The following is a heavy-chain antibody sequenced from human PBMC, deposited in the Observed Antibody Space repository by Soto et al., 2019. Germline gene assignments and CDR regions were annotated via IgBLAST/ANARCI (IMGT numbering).Heavy chain of an antibody. V-gene: IGHV3-9*01. CDR1: GFTFDDYA. CDR3: AKDFLVERTLLYMEV. Sequence: EVQLVESGGGLVQPGRSLRLSCAASGFTFDDYAMHWVRHAPGKGLEWVSGISWNSGSIGYADSVKGRFTISRDNAKNSLYLQMNSLRAEDTALYYCAKDFLVERTLLYMEVWDKGTTVTVSS. D-gene: IGHD6-6*01. CDR2: ISWNSGSI. J-gene: IGHJ6*03.